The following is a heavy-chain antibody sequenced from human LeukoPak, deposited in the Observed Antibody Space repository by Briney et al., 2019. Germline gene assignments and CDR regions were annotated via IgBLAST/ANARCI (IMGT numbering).Heavy chain of an antibody. Sequence: VKVSCKASGGTFSSYAISWVRQAPGQGLEWMGGIIPIFGTANYAQKFQGRVTITADESTSTAYMELSSLRSEDTAVYYCARDDYYGSGTQPYFDYWGQRTLVTVSS. CDR2: IIPIFGTA. J-gene: IGHJ4*02. V-gene: IGHV1-69*13. D-gene: IGHD3-10*01. CDR3: ARDDYYGSGTQPYFDY. CDR1: GGTFSSYA.